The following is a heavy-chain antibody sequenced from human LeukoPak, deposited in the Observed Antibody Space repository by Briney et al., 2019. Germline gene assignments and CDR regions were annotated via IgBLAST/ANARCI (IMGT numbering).Heavy chain of an antibody. CDR3: ARGYHDSSGYYYVGPFVDY. J-gene: IGHJ4*02. CDR2: IIPIFGTA. CDR1: GGTFSSYA. Sequence: ASVKVSCKASGGTFSSYAISWVRQAPGQGLEWMGGIIPIFGTANYAQKFQGRVTITADESTSTAYMELSSLRSEDTAVYYCARGYHDSSGYYYVGPFVDYWGQGTLVTVSS. D-gene: IGHD3-22*01. V-gene: IGHV1-69*13.